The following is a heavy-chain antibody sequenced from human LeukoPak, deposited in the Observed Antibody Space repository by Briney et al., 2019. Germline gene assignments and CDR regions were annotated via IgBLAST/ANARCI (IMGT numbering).Heavy chain of an antibody. V-gene: IGHV3-23*01. D-gene: IGHD2-2*01. CDR1: GFTFSTYA. J-gene: IGHJ4*02. Sequence: GGSLRLSCGASGFTFSTYALSWVRQAPGKGQEWVSAISSSGGSPYYADSVNGRFTISRDNSKNTLYLQMNSLRAEDTALYYCAKDQALSLSSSRALDYWGQGSLVTVSS. CDR3: AKDQALSLSSSRALDY. CDR2: ISSSGGSP.